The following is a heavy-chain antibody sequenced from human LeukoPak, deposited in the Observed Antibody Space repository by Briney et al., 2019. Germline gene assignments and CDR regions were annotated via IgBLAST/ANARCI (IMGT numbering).Heavy chain of an antibody. J-gene: IGHJ4*02. CDR2: ISAYNGNT. D-gene: IGHD6-19*01. CDR3: ARDRSIAVAGDFDY. V-gene: IGHV1-18*01. Sequence: GASVKVSCKASGYTLTSYGISWVRQAPGQGLEWMGWISAYNGNTNYAQKLQGRVTMTTDTSTSTAYMELRSLRSDDTAVYYCARDRSIAVAGDFDYWGQGTLVTVSS. CDR1: GYTLTSYG.